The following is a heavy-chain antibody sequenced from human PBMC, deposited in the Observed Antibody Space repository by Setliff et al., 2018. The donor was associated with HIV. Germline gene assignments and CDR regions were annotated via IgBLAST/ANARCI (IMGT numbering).Heavy chain of an antibody. D-gene: IGHD3-22*01. CDR2: ISGSSGSI. J-gene: IGHJ4*02. CDR3: AGSRGYFVKAE. V-gene: IGHV3-48*04. Sequence: PGGSLRLSCAASGFPFSSYSMNWFRQPPGKGLEWVAYISGSSGSIYYTDSVRGRFTISRDNAKDSLYLQMNSLRGEDTAVYYCAGSRGYFVKAEWGQGTLVTVSS. CDR1: GFPFSSYS.